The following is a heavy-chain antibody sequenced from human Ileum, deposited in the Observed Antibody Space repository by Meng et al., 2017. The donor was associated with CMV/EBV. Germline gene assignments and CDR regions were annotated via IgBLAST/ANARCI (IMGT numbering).Heavy chain of an antibody. CDR3: ARGGLGSGSYYGY. CDR1: GDSISPYH. Sequence: GSLRLSCTVSGDSISPYHWSWIRQPPGKGLEWIGYIFYSGSTSYNPSLKSRVTISVDTSKNQFSLRLSSVTAADTAVYYCARGGLGSGSYYGYWGQGTLVTVSS. J-gene: IGHJ4*02. V-gene: IGHV4-59*01. CDR2: IFYSGST. D-gene: IGHD3-10*01.